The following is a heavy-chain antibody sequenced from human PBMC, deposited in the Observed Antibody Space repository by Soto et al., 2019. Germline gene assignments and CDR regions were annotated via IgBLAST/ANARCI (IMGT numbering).Heavy chain of an antibody. Sequence: SGTLSLTCTVSGASLRSGSYYWSWIRQPPGKGLEWIGYIAHSGRTNYDPSLKSRLTMSVDTSQNPFSLQLNSVPAAGTAVYYCSYASSFDYWGQGTLVTVSS. CDR2: IAHSGRT. J-gene: IGHJ4*02. V-gene: IGHV4-61*01. D-gene: IGHD2-2*01. CDR3: SYASSFDY. CDR1: GASLRSGSYY.